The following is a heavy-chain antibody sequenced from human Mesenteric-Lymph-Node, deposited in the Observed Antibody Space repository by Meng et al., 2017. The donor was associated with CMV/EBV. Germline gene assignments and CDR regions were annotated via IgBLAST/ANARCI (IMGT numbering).Heavy chain of an antibody. CDR3: AKVSAGHCATSSCPPES. D-gene: IGHD2-15*01. Sequence: GESLKISCAASGFTFSNYGMNWVRQAPGKGLEWVAYIRNDGSYKQYADSVMGRFTISRDNSKNTLSLQMNSLRGEDTALYFCAKVSAGHCATSSCPPESWGQGTLVTVSS. V-gene: IGHV3-30*02. CDR1: GFTFSNYG. CDR2: IRNDGSYK. J-gene: IGHJ5*02.